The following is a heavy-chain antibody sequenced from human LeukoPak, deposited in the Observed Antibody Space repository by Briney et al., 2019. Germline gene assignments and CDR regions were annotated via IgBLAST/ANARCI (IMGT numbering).Heavy chain of an antibody. CDR3: ARSPSVTAIYYFDY. CDR2: IYPGDSDI. V-gene: IGHV5-51*01. CDR1: GYSFTNYW. Sequence: GESLKISCKGSGYSFTNYWIGWVRQMPGKGLEWMGIIYPGDSDIRYSPSFQGHVIISADKSISTAYLQWSSLTASDTAMYYCARSPSVTAIYYFDYWGQGTLVTVSS. D-gene: IGHD4-11*01. J-gene: IGHJ4*02.